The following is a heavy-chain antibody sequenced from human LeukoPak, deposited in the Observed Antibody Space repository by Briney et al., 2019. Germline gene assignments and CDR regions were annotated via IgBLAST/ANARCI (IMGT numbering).Heavy chain of an antibody. J-gene: IGHJ4*02. Sequence: PGGSLRLACGASGFTFNNYAMSWVRQAPGKGLEWVSVIYSGGSTYYADSVKGRFTISRDNSKNTLYLQMNSLRAEDTAVYYCGLTVRRPNDHDYWGQGTLVTVSS. CDR3: GLTVRRPNDHDY. CDR2: IYSGGST. V-gene: IGHV3-66*02. CDR1: GFTFNNYA. D-gene: IGHD4-17*01.